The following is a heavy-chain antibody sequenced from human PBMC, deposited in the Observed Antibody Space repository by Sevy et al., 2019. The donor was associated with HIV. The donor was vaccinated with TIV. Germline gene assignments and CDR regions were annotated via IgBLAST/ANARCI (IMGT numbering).Heavy chain of an antibody. CDR1: GFTFSSYA. CDR2: ISYDGSNK. CDR3: AREAMTGYYPYYFDY. V-gene: IGHV3-30-3*01. D-gene: IGHD3-9*01. J-gene: IGHJ4*02. Sequence: EGSLRLSCAASGFTFSSYAMHWVRQAPGKGLEWVAVISYDGSNKYYADSVKGRFTISRDNSKNTLYLQMNSLRAEDTAVYYCAREAMTGYYPYYFDYWGQGTLVTVSS.